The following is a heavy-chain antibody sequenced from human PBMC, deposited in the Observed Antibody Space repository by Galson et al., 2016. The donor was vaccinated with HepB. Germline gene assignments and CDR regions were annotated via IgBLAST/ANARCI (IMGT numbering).Heavy chain of an antibody. CDR1: GFIFSSYG. CDR2: ISFDGSNK. J-gene: IGHJ4*02. CDR3: ATLYNFWSGYPDFDY. V-gene: IGHV3-30*03. D-gene: IGHD3-3*01. Sequence: SLRLSCAASGFIFSSYGMHWVRQAPGKGLEWVAFISFDGSNKYYADSVKGRFTISRDNSKNTLYLQMNGLRTEDTAIYYCATLYNFWSGYPDFDYWGQGTLVTVSS.